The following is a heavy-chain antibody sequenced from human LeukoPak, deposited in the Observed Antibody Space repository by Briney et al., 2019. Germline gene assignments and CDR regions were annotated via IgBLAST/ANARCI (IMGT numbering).Heavy chain of an antibody. CDR2: ISAYNGNT. D-gene: IGHD3-3*01. Sequence: GASVKVSCKASGYTFTSYGISWVRQAPGQGLEWMGWISAYNGNTNYAQKLQGRVTMTTDTSTSTAYMELRSLRSDDTAVYYCARVAHDFWSGYYDHYYYYYMDVWGKGTTVTVSS. CDR1: GYTFTSYG. CDR3: ARVAHDFWSGYYDHYYYYYMDV. J-gene: IGHJ6*03. V-gene: IGHV1-18*01.